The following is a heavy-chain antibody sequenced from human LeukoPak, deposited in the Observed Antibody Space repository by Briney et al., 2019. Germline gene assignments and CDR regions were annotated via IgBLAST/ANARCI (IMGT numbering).Heavy chain of an antibody. CDR3: ARGGALRYFEWFSAY. CDR2: MNPSGDTT. J-gene: IGHJ4*02. V-gene: IGHV1-46*01. CDR1: GYNFTNYC. Sequence: ASVKVSRKTSGYNFTNYCMHWVRQAPGHGLEWMGIMNPSGDTTTYAEKFQGRVTMTRDTSTSTVYMELSSLRSEDTAVYYCARGGALRYFEWFSAYWDQGTLVTVSS. D-gene: IGHD3-9*01.